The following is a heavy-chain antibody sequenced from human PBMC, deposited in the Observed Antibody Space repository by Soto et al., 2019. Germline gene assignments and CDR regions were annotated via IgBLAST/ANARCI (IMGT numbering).Heavy chain of an antibody. V-gene: IGHV2-70*11. D-gene: IGHD2-2*01. CDR2: IDWDDDK. CDR3: ARIRGLGSTRNAFDI. CDR1: GLSLSTSGMC. Sequence: SGPPLVNPTQTLTLTCTFSGLSLSTSGMCVSWIRQPPGKALEWLARIDWDDDKYYSTSLKTRLTISKDTSKNQVALTMTNMDPVDTATYYCARIRGLGSTRNAFDIWGQGTMVTVSS. J-gene: IGHJ3*02.